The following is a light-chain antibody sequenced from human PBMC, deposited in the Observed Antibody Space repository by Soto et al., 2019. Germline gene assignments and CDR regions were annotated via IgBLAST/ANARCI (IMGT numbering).Light chain of an antibody. CDR2: GAS. CDR3: QHYNHWPMYT. CDR1: QSVITN. V-gene: IGKV3-15*01. Sequence: ELVMTQSPATLSASPGERATLSCRASQSVITNVAWYQQKPGQAPRLLIYGASTRATGIPVRFSGSGSGTEFTLTISSLQSEDFAVYYCQHYNHWPMYTFGQGTKVEIK. J-gene: IGKJ2*01.